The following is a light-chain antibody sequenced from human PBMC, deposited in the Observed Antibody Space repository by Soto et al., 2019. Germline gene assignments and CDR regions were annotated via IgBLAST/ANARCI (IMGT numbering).Light chain of an antibody. J-gene: IGKJ2*01. CDR3: QQYNSYSRMYT. Sequence: DIQMTQSPSTLSASVGDRVTITCRASQSISSWLSWYQQKPGKAPKLLIYDASSLESGVPSRFSGSRSGTEFTLTIRSLQPDDFATYYCQQYNSYSRMYTFGQGTKLEIK. CDR2: DAS. V-gene: IGKV1-5*01. CDR1: QSISSW.